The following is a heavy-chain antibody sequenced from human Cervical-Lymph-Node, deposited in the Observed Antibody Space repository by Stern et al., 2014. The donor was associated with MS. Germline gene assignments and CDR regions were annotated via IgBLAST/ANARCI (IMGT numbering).Heavy chain of an antibody. D-gene: IGHD3-9*01. V-gene: IGHV3-23*04. CDR2: ISSSGGSS. J-gene: IGHJ4*02. CDR3: ATVVRYFDWLDY. CDR1: GFTFSSYA. Sequence: EVQLEESGGGLVQPGGSLRLSCAASGFTFSSYAMSWVRQAPGKGLEWVSAISSSGGSSYYADSVKGRFTISRDNSKNTLYLQMNSLRAEDTAIYYCATVVRYFDWLDYWGQGILVTVSS.